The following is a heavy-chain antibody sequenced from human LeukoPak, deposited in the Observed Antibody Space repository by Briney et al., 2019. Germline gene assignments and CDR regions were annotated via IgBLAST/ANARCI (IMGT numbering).Heavy chain of an antibody. CDR1: GFTFSSYA. D-gene: IGHD3-10*01. Sequence: GGSLRLSCAASGFTFSSYAMHWVRQAPGKGLEWVAVISYDGSNKYYADSVKGRFTISRDNSKNTLYLQMNSLRAEDTAVYYCASPGGSMVRVLAFDYWGQGTLVTVSS. CDR3: ASPGGSMVRVLAFDY. J-gene: IGHJ4*02. V-gene: IGHV3-30-3*01. CDR2: ISYDGSNK.